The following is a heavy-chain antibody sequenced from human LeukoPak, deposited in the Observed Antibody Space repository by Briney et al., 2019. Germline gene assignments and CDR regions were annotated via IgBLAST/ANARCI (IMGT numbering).Heavy chain of an antibody. CDR3: ARGSSAWPRNAFDI. J-gene: IGHJ3*02. CDR1: KFRFNTYT. D-gene: IGHD6-19*01. V-gene: IGHV3-30*07. Sequence: GGSLRLSCAASKFRFNTYTMHWVRQAPGRGLEWVGVISYDGTAKFYSDSVEGRFSISRDNANSSLFLQMNSLRVEDTAVYFCARGSSAWPRNAFDIWGQGTMVTVSS. CDR2: ISYDGTAK.